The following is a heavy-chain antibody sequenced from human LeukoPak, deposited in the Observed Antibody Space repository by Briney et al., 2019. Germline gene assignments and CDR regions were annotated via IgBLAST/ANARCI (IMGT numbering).Heavy chain of an antibody. V-gene: IGHV3-23*01. J-gene: IGHJ4*02. CDR1: GFSFSSYA. Sequence: GGSLRLSCATSGFSFSSYAMSWVRQAPGKGLEWVSAMSSSDDGRYYAASVRGRFTISRDTSRSTLYLQMNSLRAEDAAVYYCARQYISGQWYFDYWGQGTLVTVSS. CDR2: MSSSDDGR. D-gene: IGHD5-18*01. CDR3: ARQYISGQWYFDY.